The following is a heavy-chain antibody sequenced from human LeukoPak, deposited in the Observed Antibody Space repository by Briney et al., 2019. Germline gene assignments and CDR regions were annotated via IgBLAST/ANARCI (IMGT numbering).Heavy chain of an antibody. Sequence: PGGSLRLSCAASGFTFSSYGMHWVRQAPGKGLEWVAVIWYDGSNKYYADSVKGRFTISRDNSKNTLYLQMNSLRVEDTAVYYCARDMVRDGGSDYWGQGTLVTVSS. J-gene: IGHJ4*02. CDR3: ARDMVRDGGSDY. CDR1: GFTFSSYG. CDR2: IWYDGSNK. V-gene: IGHV3-33*01. D-gene: IGHD3-10*01.